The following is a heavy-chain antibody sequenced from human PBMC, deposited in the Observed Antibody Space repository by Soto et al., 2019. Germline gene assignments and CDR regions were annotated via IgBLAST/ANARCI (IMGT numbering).Heavy chain of an antibody. CDR3: ARTPETRDWLDP. CDR1: GASVSSYY. Sequence: SETLSLTCSVSGASVSSYYWSWVRQPPGKGLEWIGCIYYIGAYNYNPSLKSRVTISVDTSKNQFSLKLTSVTAADTAVYYCARTPETRDWLDPWGQGTLVTVSS. V-gene: IGHV4-59*02. CDR2: IYYIGAY. J-gene: IGHJ5*02. D-gene: IGHD1-7*01.